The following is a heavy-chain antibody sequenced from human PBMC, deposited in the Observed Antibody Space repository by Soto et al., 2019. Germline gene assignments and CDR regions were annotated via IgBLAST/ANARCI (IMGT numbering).Heavy chain of an antibody. Sequence: QVQLVESGGGVVQPGRSLRLSCAASGFTFSSYGMHWVRQAPGKGLEWVAVISYDGSNKYYADSVKGRFTISRDNSKNTLYLQMNSLRAEDTAVYYCAKDPRIVGADSNFDYWGQGTLVTVSS. J-gene: IGHJ4*02. D-gene: IGHD1-26*01. V-gene: IGHV3-30*18. CDR2: ISYDGSNK. CDR3: AKDPRIVGADSNFDY. CDR1: GFTFSSYG.